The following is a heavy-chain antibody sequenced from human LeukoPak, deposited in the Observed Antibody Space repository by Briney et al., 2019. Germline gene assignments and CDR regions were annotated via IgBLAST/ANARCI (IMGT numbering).Heavy chain of an antibody. Sequence: PSETLSLTCTVSGGSISSSSYYWGWIRQPPGKGLEWIGSIYYSGSTYYNPSLKSRVTISVDTSKNQFSLKLSSVTAADTAVYYCARDLVRGVITPKDAFDIWGQGTMVTVSS. J-gene: IGHJ3*02. CDR3: ARDLVRGVITPKDAFDI. CDR1: GGSISSSSYY. V-gene: IGHV4-39*07. CDR2: IYYSGST. D-gene: IGHD3-10*01.